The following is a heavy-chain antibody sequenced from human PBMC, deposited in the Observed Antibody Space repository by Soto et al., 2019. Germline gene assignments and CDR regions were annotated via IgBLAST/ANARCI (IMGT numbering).Heavy chain of an antibody. CDR1: GFTFSSYA. Sequence: PGGSLRLSCAASGFTFSSYAIHWVRQAPGKGLEWVTVISFDGGNKYYADSVKGRFTVSRDNSKNTLYMQIHSLRAEDTAVYYCARGATVTSYYHYGMDVWGQGTTVTVSS. CDR2: ISFDGGNK. V-gene: IGHV3-30-3*01. D-gene: IGHD3-3*01. CDR3: ARGATVTSYYHYGMDV. J-gene: IGHJ6*02.